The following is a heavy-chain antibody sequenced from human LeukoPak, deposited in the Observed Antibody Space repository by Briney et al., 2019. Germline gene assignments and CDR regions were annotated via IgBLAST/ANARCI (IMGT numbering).Heavy chain of an antibody. CDR3: ARDGIEILTGYYKSGYFDY. CDR1: GFTFSSYG. Sequence: PGRSLRLSCAASGFTFSSYGMHWVRQAPGKGLEWVAVIWYDGSNKYYADSVKGRFTISRDNSKNTLYLQMNSLRAEDTAVYYCARDGIEILTGYYKSGYFDYWGQGTLVTVSS. CDR2: IWYDGSNK. V-gene: IGHV3-33*01. J-gene: IGHJ4*02. D-gene: IGHD3-9*01.